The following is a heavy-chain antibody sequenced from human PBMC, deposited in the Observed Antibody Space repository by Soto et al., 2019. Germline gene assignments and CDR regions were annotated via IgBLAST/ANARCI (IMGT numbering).Heavy chain of an antibody. CDR1: GFTFGDYA. CDR3: TRGDNWNPDFDY. V-gene: IGHV3-49*04. J-gene: IGHJ4*02. Sequence: LRLSCTASGFTFGDYAMSWVRQAPGKGLEWVGFIRSKAYGGTTEYAASVKGRFTISRGDSKSIAYLQMNSLKTEDTAVYYCTRGDNWNPDFDYWGQGTLVTVSS. D-gene: IGHD1-20*01. CDR2: IRSKAYGGTT.